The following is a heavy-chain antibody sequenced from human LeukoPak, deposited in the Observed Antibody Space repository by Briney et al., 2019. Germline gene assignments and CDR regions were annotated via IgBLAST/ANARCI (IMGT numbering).Heavy chain of an antibody. CDR3: ARDPYSSTWSYGMDV. CDR2: IKQDGSEE. CDR1: GFTFSSYW. V-gene: IGHV3-7*05. Sequence: PGGSLRLSCAASGFTFSSYWMSWVRQAPGKGLEWVANIKQDGSEEVYVDSVRGRFTISRDNAKSSLFLQMNTLRPEDTAVYYCARDPYSSTWSYGMDVWGQGTTVTVSS. J-gene: IGHJ6*02. D-gene: IGHD6-6*01.